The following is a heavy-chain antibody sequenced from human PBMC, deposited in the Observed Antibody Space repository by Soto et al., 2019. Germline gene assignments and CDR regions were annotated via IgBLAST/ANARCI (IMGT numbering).Heavy chain of an antibody. CDR3: ARVGGYNYLDH. Sequence: SETLSLTCTGSGASISPFYWSWLRKPTGKGLEWIGSIYYTGNTNFNPSLKSRVTISADTSKNQFSLKLSSVTTADTACYFCARVGGYNYLDHWGQGTQVTVSS. CDR1: GASISPFY. D-gene: IGHD5-12*01. V-gene: IGHV4-59*01. J-gene: IGHJ4*02. CDR2: IYYTGNT.